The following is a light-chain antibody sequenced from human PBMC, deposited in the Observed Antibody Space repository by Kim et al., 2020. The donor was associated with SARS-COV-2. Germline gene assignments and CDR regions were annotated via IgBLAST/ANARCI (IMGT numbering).Light chain of an antibody. V-gene: IGLV3-1*01. CDR3: QAWDSSTVV. J-gene: IGLJ2*01. Sequence: SYELTQPPSVSVAPGKTASITCSGTNMGGKYAYWYQQKPGQSPVLVLYQDSTRPSGIPERFSGSNSGNTATLTISGTQAVDEADYYCQAWDSSTVVFVVG. CDR2: QDS. CDR1: NMGGKY.